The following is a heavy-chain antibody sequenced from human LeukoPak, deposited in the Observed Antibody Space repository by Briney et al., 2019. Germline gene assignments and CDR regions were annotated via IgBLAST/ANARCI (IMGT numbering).Heavy chain of an antibody. CDR1: GFTFSSYA. CDR3: AKDLDYDILTGYYMEFLLVGV. Sequence: GGSLRLSCAASGFTFSSYAMSWVRQAPGKGLEWVSAISGSGGSTYYADSVKGRFTISRDNSKNPLYLQMNSLRAEDTAVYYCAKDLDYDILTGYYMEFLLVGVWGQGTTVTVSS. J-gene: IGHJ6*02. V-gene: IGHV3-23*01. D-gene: IGHD3-9*01. CDR2: ISGSGGST.